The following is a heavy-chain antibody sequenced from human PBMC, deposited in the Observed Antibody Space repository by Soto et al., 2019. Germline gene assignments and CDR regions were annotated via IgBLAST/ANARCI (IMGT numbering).Heavy chain of an antibody. CDR1: GGSISSGDYY. D-gene: IGHD2-2*01. CDR2: IYYSGST. CDR3: ARGHPPRYCSSTSCLGMDV. J-gene: IGHJ6*02. Sequence: SSETLSLTCTVSGGSISSGDYYWSWIRQPPGKGLEWIGYIYYSGSTYYNPSLKSRVTISVDTSKNQFSLKLSSVTAADTAVYYCARGHPPRYCSSTSCLGMDVWGRGTTVTVSS. V-gene: IGHV4-30-4*01.